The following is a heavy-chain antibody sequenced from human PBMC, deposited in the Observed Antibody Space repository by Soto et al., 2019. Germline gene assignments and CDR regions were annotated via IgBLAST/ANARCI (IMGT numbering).Heavy chain of an antibody. J-gene: IGHJ3*02. D-gene: IGHD6-13*01. CDR3: ARQQQQLVLGAFDI. CDR2: IYPGDSDT. CDR1: GYSFTSYW. V-gene: IGHV5-51*01. Sequence: PGESLKISCKGSGYSFTSYWIGWVRQMPGKGLEWMGIIYPGDSDTRYGPSFQGQVTISADKSISTSYLQWSSLKASDTAMYYCARQQQQLVLGAFDIWGQGTMVTVSS.